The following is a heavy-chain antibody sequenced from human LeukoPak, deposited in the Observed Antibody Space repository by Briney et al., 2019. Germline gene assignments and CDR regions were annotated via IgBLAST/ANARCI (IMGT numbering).Heavy chain of an antibody. J-gene: IGHJ3*02. Sequence: PGGSLRLSCAASGFTFSSYWMHWVRQAPGKGLVWVSRINSDGSSTSYADSVKGRFTISRDNAKNTLYLQMNSLRAEDTAVYYCARGGQQLVGWDDAFDIWGQGTMVTVSS. CDR1: GFTFSSYW. D-gene: IGHD6-13*01. CDR3: ARGGQQLVGWDDAFDI. V-gene: IGHV3-74*01. CDR2: INSDGSST.